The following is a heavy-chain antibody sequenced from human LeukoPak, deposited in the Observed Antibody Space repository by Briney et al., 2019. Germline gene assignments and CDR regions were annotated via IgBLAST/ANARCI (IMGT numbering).Heavy chain of an antibody. D-gene: IGHD3-3*01. V-gene: IGHV4-38-2*01. Sequence: SETLSLTCAVPGYSISSGYYWGWIRQPPGKGLEWIGSIYHSGSTYYNPSLKSRVTISVDTSKNQFSLKLSSVTAADTAVYYCARHPIRNYDFWSGYWGQGTLVTVSS. CDR3: ARHPIRNYDFWSGY. J-gene: IGHJ4*02. CDR1: GYSISSGYY. CDR2: IYHSGST.